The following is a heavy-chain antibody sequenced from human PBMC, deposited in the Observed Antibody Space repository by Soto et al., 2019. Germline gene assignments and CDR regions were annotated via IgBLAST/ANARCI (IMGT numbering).Heavy chain of an antibody. CDR2: IYYSGST. CDR1: GASVSSGTYY. Sequence: QVQLQESGPGMVKPSETLSLTCAVSGASVSSGTYYWQWIRQPPGEGLNWIGYIYYSGSTSYNPSLKSRVTISADTSKNQFSLRLSSVTAEDTAVYYCARVGRSGYSNIWGQGTLVTVSS. J-gene: IGHJ4*02. V-gene: IGHV4-61*01. D-gene: IGHD6-13*01. CDR3: ARVGRSGYSNI.